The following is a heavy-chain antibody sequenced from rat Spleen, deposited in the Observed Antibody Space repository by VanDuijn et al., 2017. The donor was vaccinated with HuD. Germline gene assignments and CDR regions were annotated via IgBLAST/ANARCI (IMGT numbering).Heavy chain of an antibody. CDR3: AKYPYYYDGSYYFDY. J-gene: IGHJ1*01. CDR1: GFTFSDYG. Sequence: EVQLVESGGGLVQPGRSLKLSCAASGFTFSDYGMAWVRQAPTKGLEWVASISTGGGNTYYRDSVKGRFTISRDNAKNTLYLQMDSLRSEDTATYYCAKYPYYYDGSYYFDYWGPGTMVTVSS. D-gene: IGHD1-12*02. CDR2: ISTGGGNT. V-gene: IGHV5S13*01.